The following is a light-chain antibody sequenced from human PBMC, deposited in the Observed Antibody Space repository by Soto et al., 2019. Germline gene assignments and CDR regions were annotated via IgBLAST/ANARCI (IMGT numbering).Light chain of an antibody. V-gene: IGKV4-1*01. CDR2: WAS. Sequence: DIVMTQSPDSLAVSLGERATINCKSSQSVLSTSNNRNYLAWYQQKPGQPPKLLICWASTRESGVPDRFSGSGSGTDFTLTISSLQAEDVAIYYCQQYYTSPLTFGGGTKVDI. CDR3: QQYYTSPLT. J-gene: IGKJ4*01. CDR1: QSVLSTSNNRNY.